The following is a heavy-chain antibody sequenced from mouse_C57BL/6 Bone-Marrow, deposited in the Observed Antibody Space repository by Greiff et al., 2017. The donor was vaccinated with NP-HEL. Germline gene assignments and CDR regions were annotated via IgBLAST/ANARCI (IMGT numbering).Heavy chain of an antibody. J-gene: IGHJ4*01. CDR2: ISNLAYSI. V-gene: IGHV5-15*01. CDR1: GFTFSDYG. Sequence: EVMLVESGGGLVQPGGSLKLSCAASGFTFSDYGMAWVRQAPRKGPEWVAFISNLAYSIYYADTVTGRFPISREDAKNTLYLEMSSLRAEDTAMYYCARVYGSSYGDAMDYWGQGTSVTVSS. D-gene: IGHD1-1*01. CDR3: ARVYGSSYGDAMDY.